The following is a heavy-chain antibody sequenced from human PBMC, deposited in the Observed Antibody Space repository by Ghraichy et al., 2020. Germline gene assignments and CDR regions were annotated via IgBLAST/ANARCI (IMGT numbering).Heavy chain of an antibody. Sequence: GGSLRLSCADSGFTFSRYWMSWVRQAPGKGLEWVANIKEDGSQKHYVDSVEGRFTISRDNAKNSLYLQMNTLRAEDTAVYYCVRDWGWYRGASWGQGTLVTVSS. CDR3: VRDWGWYRGAS. D-gene: IGHD6-19*01. CDR2: IKEDGSQK. V-gene: IGHV3-7*01. CDR1: GFTFSRYW. J-gene: IGHJ5*02.